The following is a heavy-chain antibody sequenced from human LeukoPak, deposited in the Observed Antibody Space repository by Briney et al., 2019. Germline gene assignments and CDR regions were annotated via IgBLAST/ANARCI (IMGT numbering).Heavy chain of an antibody. CDR1: GGSISGYY. Sequence: PSETLSLTCAVYGGSISGYYWSWIRQPPGRGLEWIGESNDSGSTNYTPSLKSRVTISLDTSKNQFSLRLRSVTAADTAVYYCARGKDDSDFWSGYPHWGQGTLVTVSS. J-gene: IGHJ4*02. CDR3: ARGKDDSDFWSGYPH. CDR2: SNDSGST. V-gene: IGHV4-34*01. D-gene: IGHD3-3*01.